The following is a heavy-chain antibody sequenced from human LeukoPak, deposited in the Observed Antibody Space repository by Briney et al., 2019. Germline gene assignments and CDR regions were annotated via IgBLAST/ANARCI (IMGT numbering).Heavy chain of an antibody. CDR3: ARSGYSYVSIDY. CDR1: GYTFTGYY. V-gene: IGHV1-2*06. Sequence: ASVKVSCKASGYTFTGYYMHWVRQAPGQGLEWMGRIDPNSGGTNYAQKFQGRVTMTRDTSISTAYMELSRPRSDDTAVYYCARSGYSYVSIDYWGQGTLVTVSS. J-gene: IGHJ4*02. CDR2: IDPNSGGT. D-gene: IGHD5-18*01.